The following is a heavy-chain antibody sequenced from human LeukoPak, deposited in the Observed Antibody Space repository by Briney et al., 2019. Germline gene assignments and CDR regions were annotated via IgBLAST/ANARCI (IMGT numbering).Heavy chain of an antibody. CDR1: GFTFRSYE. D-gene: IGHD4-23*01. CDR3: VRDNGGSSPFDY. CDR2: ISSSGRTI. V-gene: IGHV3-48*03. J-gene: IGHJ4*02. Sequence: PGGSLTLSCPASGFTFRSYEMHWVRQAPGRGLAGVSYISSSGRTIYYGDSVKGRFTISRDNATNSLYLQMNSLRAEDTAVYYSVRDNGGSSPFDYWGQGTLVTVSS.